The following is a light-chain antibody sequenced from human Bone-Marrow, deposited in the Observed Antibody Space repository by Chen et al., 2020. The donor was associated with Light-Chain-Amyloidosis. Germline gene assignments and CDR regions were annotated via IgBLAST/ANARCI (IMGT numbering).Light chain of an antibody. CDR3: QQRSNWPRT. CDR2: DAS. CDR1: QSVRFS. J-gene: IGKJ1*01. V-gene: IGKV3-11*01. Sequence: EIVLTQSPATLPLSPGDRVTLSCRASQSVRFSLAWYQQKPGQAPRLLIYDASNRATGIPARFSGSGSMTDFTLTISSLEPEDFAVYYCQQRSNWPRTFGQGTKVDIK.